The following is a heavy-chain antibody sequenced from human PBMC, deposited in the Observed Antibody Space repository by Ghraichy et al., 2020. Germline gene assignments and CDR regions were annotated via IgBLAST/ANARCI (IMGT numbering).Heavy chain of an antibody. D-gene: IGHD3-3*01. V-gene: IGHV4-38-2*01. Sequence: SETLSLTCDVSDYSISSDYYWGWIRQPPEKGLEWIGSIYQSGRTYYNPSLKSRVTISADTSKNQFSLKLSSVTAADTAVYHCARGQQRITNFGTNAFDYWGQGTLVTVSS. CDR2: IYQSGRT. CDR1: DYSISSDYY. J-gene: IGHJ4*02. CDR3: ARGQQRITNFGTNAFDY.